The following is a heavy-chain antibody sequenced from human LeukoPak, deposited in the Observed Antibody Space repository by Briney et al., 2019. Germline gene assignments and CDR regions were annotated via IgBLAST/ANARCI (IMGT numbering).Heavy chain of an antibody. CDR2: TYYRSKWSN. V-gene: IGHV6-1*01. D-gene: IGHD3-22*01. J-gene: IGHJ5*01. Sequence: SQTLSLTRTISGDSGSSNIAYWHWIRQSPSRGLEWLGRTYYRSKWSNDYAVSVQSRISINPDTSKNQFSLQLNSVTPEDTAVYYCARGAYDSVGSWGHGKLFTVSS. CDR1: GDSGSSNIAY. CDR3: ARGAYDSVGS.